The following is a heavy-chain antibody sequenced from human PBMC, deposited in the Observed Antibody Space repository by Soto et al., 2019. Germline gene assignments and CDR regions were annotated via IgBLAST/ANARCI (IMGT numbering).Heavy chain of an antibody. CDR1: GGTFSSYA. Sequence: GASVKVSCKASGGTFSSYAISWVRQAPGQGHEWMGGIIPIFGTANYAQKFQGRVSITADESTTTAYMELSSLKSEDTAVYYCARGWDHYDSSGLRTWFDPWGQGTLVTVSS. V-gene: IGHV1-69*13. CDR2: IIPIFGTA. J-gene: IGHJ5*02. CDR3: ARGWDHYDSSGLRTWFDP. D-gene: IGHD3-22*01.